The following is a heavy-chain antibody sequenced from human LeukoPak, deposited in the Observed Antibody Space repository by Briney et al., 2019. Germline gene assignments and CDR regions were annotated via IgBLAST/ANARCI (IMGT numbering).Heavy chain of an antibody. CDR1: GFTFSSYG. V-gene: IGHV3-30*02. Sequence: PGGSLRLSCAASGFTFSSYGMHWVRQAPGKGLDWVAVIWYDGSNKYYADSVKGRFTISRDNSKNTLYLQMNSLRAEDTAVYYCAKDLRKYYYDSSGYYPYWFDYWGQGTLVTVSS. J-gene: IGHJ4*02. CDR3: AKDLRKYYYDSSGYYPYWFDY. CDR2: IWYDGSNK. D-gene: IGHD3-22*01.